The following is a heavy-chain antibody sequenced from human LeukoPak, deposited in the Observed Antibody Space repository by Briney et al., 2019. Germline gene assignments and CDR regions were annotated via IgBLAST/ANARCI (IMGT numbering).Heavy chain of an antibody. Sequence: PGGSLRLSCAASGFTFSDYYMSWVRQAPGKGLEWVSVISGSGGSTYYADSVKGRFTISRDNSRNTLYLQMNSLRAEDTAVYYCANESPFLDYWGQGALVTVSS. J-gene: IGHJ4*02. CDR3: ANESPFLDY. CDR1: GFTFSDYY. V-gene: IGHV3-23*01. CDR2: ISGSGGST.